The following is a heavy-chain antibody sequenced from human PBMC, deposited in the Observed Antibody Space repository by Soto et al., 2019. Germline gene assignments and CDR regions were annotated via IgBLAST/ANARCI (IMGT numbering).Heavy chain of an antibody. V-gene: IGHV3-23*01. CDR2: ISGSGST. J-gene: IGHJ4*02. CDR3: AKDITMVRGVIXTPSPFDY. CDR1: GFTFSNYA. Sequence: PGGSLRLSCAASGFTFSNYAMSWVRQAPGKGLEWVSAISGSGSTKYADSVKGRFTISRDNSKNTLYLQINSLRAEDTAVYYCAKDITMVRGVIXTPSPFDYWGQGTLVTVSS. D-gene: IGHD3-10*01.